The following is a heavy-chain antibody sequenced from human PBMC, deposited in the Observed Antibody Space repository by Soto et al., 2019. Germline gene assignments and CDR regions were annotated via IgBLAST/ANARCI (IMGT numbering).Heavy chain of an antibody. CDR3: ARVTYYYGSGSMDV. J-gene: IGHJ6*02. CDR1: GFTVSSNY. Sequence: EVQLVESGGDLIQPGGSLRLSCAVFGFTVSSNYMSWVRQAPGKGLEWVSVLFGGGNTYYADSVKGRFTISRDSSKNTLYLQMNSLRAEDTAVYYCARVTYYYGSGSMDVWGQGTTVTVSS. D-gene: IGHD3-10*01. CDR2: LFGGGNT. V-gene: IGHV3-53*01.